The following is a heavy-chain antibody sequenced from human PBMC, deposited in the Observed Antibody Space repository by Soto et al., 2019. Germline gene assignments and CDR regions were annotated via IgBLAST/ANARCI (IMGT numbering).Heavy chain of an antibody. Sequence: EVQLVESGGGLVQPGGSLRLSCAASGFTFSDHHMDWVRQAPGKGLEWVGRARNKANDYSTAYAASVKGRFTISRDDSKNSLSLQMDSLKTEDTAVYFCARLVGTSFDLWGQGPLVTVSS. CDR1: GFTFSDHH. CDR3: ARLVGTSFDL. CDR2: ARNKANDYST. V-gene: IGHV3-72*01. D-gene: IGHD1-26*01. J-gene: IGHJ4*02.